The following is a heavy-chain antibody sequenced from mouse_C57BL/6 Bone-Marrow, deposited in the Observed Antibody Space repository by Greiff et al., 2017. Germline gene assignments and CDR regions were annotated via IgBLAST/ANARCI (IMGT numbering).Heavy chain of an antibody. V-gene: IGHV14-4*01. CDR3: TRMAY. J-gene: IGHJ3*01. CDR1: GFHIKDDY. CDR2: IDPENGDT. Sequence: EVQLQQSGAELVRPGASVKLSCTASGFHIKDDYMHWVKQRPEQGLEWIGWIDPENGDTEYASKFQGKATITVDTSSKTAFLQLSSLTSEDTAVYYCTRMAYWGQGTLVTVSA.